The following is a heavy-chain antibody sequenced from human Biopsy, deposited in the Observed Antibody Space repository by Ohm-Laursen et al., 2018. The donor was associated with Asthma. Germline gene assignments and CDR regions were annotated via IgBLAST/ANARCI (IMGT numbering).Heavy chain of an antibody. CDR1: GYTVTRYA. CDR3: ARHPYVDGSDNYYYRGNDYYLGMDV. D-gene: IGHD3-10*01. Sequence: VASVKVSCKASGYTVTRYAINWVRQAPGQGLEWMGGIIPIFGTANYAQKFQGRVTITADESTSTAYMELSSLRSEDTAVYYCARHPYVDGSDNYYYRGNDYYLGMDVWGQGTTVTVSS. CDR2: IIPIFGTA. J-gene: IGHJ6*02. V-gene: IGHV1-69*13.